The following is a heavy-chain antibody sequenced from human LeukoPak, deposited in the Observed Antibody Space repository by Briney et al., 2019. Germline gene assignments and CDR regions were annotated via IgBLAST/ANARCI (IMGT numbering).Heavy chain of an antibody. CDR2: IYYSGST. J-gene: IGHJ4*02. Sequence: SETLSLTCTVSGGSISSSSYYWGWIRQPPGKGLEWIGSIYYSGSTYYNPSLKSRVTISVDTSKNQFSLRLSSVTAADTAVYYCATLYSSPDYWGQGTLVTVSS. V-gene: IGHV4-39*01. CDR1: GGSISSSSYY. CDR3: ATLYSSPDY. D-gene: IGHD6-19*01.